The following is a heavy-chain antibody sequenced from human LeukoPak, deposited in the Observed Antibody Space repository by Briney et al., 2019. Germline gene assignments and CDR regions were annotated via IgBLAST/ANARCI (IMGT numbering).Heavy chain of an antibody. CDR2: ISSSSSYI. J-gene: IGHJ6*02. V-gene: IGHV3-21*01. D-gene: IGHD2-15*01. CDR1: GFTFSSYS. CDR3: AREGGTTMGMDV. Sequence: GGSLRLSCAASGFTFSSYSINWVRQAPGKGLEWVSSISSSSSYIYYADSVKGRFTISRDNAKNSLYLQMNSLRAEDTAVYYCAREGGTTMGMDVWGQGTTVTVSS.